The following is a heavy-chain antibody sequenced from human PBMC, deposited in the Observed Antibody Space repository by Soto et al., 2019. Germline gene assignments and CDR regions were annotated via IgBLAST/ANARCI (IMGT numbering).Heavy chain of an antibody. CDR3: ARVLTNYYDSSGYYPNPFDY. D-gene: IGHD3-22*01. Sequence: GASVKVCCKASGYAFTSYAMHWVRQAPGQRLEWMGWINAGNGNTKYSQKFQGRVTITRDTSASTAYMELSSLRSEDTAVYYCARVLTNYYDSSGYYPNPFDYWGQGTLVTVS. CDR1: GYAFTSYA. CDR2: INAGNGNT. J-gene: IGHJ4*02. V-gene: IGHV1-3*01.